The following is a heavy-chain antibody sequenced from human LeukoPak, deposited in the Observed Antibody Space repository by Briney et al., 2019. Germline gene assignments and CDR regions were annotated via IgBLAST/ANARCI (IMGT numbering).Heavy chain of an antibody. CDR3: ARGRNFYDSSGFYCEGDGFDI. J-gene: IGHJ3*02. Sequence: SETLSLTCTVYGGSISSYHWSWIRQPPGKGLECISYIYSGGTTNYHPSLKSRVTISVDTSKNHFSLKLSSLTAADAAVYYCARGRNFYDSSGFYCEGDGFDIWGQGTMVTVSS. V-gene: IGHV4-59*01. D-gene: IGHD3-22*01. CDR1: GGSISSYH. CDR2: IYSGGTT.